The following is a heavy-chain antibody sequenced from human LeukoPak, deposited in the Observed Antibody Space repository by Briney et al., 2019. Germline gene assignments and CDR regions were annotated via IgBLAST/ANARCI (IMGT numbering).Heavy chain of an antibody. D-gene: IGHD3-10*01. J-gene: IGHJ6*02. Sequence: PGGSLRLSCAASGFTFSSYAMSWVRQAPGKGLEWVSVISESGGSTYYADSVKGRFTISRDNSKNTLYLQMNSLRAEDTAVYYCAKRSRRLTLVRGVPREDVWGQGTTVTVSS. CDR3: AKRSRRLTLVRGVPREDV. V-gene: IGHV3-23*01. CDR1: GFTFSSYA. CDR2: ISESGGST.